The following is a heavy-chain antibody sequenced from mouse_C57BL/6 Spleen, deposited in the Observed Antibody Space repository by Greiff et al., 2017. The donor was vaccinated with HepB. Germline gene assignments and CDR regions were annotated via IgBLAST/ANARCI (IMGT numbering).Heavy chain of an antibody. CDR3: ARKGIYYGNLWYFDV. CDR2: INPSTGGT. Sequence: EVKLQESGPELVKPGASVKISCKASGYSFTGYYMNWVKQSPEKSLEWIGEINPSTGGTTYNQKFKAKATLTVDKSSSTAYMQLKSLTSEDSAVYYCARKGIYYGNLWYFDVWGTGTTVTVSS. D-gene: IGHD2-1*01. V-gene: IGHV1-42*01. J-gene: IGHJ1*03. CDR1: GYSFTGYY.